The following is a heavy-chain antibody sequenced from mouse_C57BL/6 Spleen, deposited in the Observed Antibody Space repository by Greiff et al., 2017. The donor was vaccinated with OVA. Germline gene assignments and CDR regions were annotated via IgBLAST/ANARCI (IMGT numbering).Heavy chain of an antibody. Sequence: QVQLQQPGAELVMPGASVKLSCKASGYSFTSYWMHWVKQRPGQGLEWIGEIDPCDSDTNYNQKFTGKSTLTVDKSSSTAYMQLSSLTSEDSAVYYCARRTAQAYAMDYWGKGTSVTVSS. CDR3: ARRTAQAYAMDY. V-gene: IGHV1-69*01. J-gene: IGHJ4*01. CDR1: GYSFTSYW. D-gene: IGHD3-2*02. CDR2: IDPCDSDT.